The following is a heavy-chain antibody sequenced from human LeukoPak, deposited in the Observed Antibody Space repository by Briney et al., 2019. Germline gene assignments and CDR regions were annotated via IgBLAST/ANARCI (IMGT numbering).Heavy chain of an antibody. V-gene: IGHV4-59*01. CDR2: IYYSGST. J-gene: IGHJ4*02. CDR3: ARGASTFHY. Sequence: KPSETLSLTCTVSDGSIRNYYWSWIRQPPGKGLEWIGYIYYSGSTTYNPYLKSRVTMSVDMSKNQFSLRLNSVTAADTAVYYCARGASTFHYWGQGTLVTVSS. CDR1: DGSIRNYY. D-gene: IGHD2-2*01.